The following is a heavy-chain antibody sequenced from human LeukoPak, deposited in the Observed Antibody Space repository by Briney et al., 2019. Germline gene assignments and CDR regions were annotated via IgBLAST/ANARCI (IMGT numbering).Heavy chain of an antibody. CDR3: VKPEYYYDSSGHYYLDY. D-gene: IGHD3-22*01. V-gene: IGHV3-23*01. CDR1: GFTFSSYA. J-gene: IGHJ4*02. Sequence: PGGSLRLSCAASGFTFSSYAMNWVRQAPGKGLEWVSSISGSGGSTYYADSVKGRFTISRDNSKNTLYLQMNSLRAEDTAVYYCVKPEYYYDSSGHYYLDYWGQGTLVTVSS. CDR2: ISGSGGST.